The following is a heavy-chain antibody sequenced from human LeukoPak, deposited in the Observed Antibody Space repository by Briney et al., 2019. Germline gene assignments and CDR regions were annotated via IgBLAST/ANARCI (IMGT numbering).Heavy chain of an antibody. D-gene: IGHD3-10*01. J-gene: IGHJ6*03. CDR3: ARDATYYYGSGSYYYYYYCMDV. V-gene: IGHV4-4*07. CDR2: IYTSGST. CDR1: GGSISSYY. Sequence: ASETLSLTCTVSGGSISSYYWSWIRQPAGKGLEWIGRIYTSGSTNYNPSLKSRVTMSVDTSKNQFSLKLSSVTAADTAVYYCARDATYYYGSGSYYYYYYCMDVWGKGTTVTVSS.